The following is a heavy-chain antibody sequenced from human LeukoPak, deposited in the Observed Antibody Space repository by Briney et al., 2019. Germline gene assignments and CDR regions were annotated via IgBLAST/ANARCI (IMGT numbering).Heavy chain of an antibody. CDR1: GGSLSGYY. D-gene: IGHD6-6*01. V-gene: IGHV4-34*01. CDR3: AGGIVIAAPDY. CDR2: INHSGST. J-gene: IGHJ4*02. Sequence: ASETLSLTCAVYGGSLSGYYWSWIRQPPGKGLEWIGEINHSGSTNYNPSLKSRVTISVDTSKNQFSLKLSSVTAADTAVYYCAGGIVIAAPDYWGQGTLVTVSS.